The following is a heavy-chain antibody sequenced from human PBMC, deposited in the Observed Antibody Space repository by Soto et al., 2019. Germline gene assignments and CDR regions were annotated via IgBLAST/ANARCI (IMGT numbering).Heavy chain of an antibody. CDR2: ISATFGGT. CDR1: GFDFGAYA. J-gene: IGHJ3*02. D-gene: IGHD3-16*01. CDR3: AKDCTGFTSGSIIHAFDI. Sequence: GGSLRLSCVASGFDFGAYALNWVRQRPGKGLEWVSTISATFGGTYYANSVRGRFTISRDISKNTVFLRMTSLRAEDTAVYYCAKDCTGFTSGSIIHAFDIWGQGTMVTVSS. V-gene: IGHV3-23*01.